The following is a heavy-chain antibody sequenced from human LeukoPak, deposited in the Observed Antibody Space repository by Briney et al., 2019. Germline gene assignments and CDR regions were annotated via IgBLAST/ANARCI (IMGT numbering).Heavy chain of an antibody. D-gene: IGHD3-9*01. CDR2: ISSSSSYI. J-gene: IGHJ5*02. CDR3: ARDILTGYSPWGWFDP. Sequence: GGSLRLSCAASGFTFSSYSMNWVRQAPGKGLEWVSSISSSSSYIYYADSVKGRFTISRDNAKNSLSLQMNSLRAEDTAVYYCARDILTGYSPWGWFDPWGQGTLVTVSS. V-gene: IGHV3-21*01. CDR1: GFTFSSYS.